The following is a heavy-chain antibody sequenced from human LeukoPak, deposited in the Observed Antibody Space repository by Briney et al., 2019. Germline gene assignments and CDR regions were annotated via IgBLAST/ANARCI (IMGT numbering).Heavy chain of an antibody. CDR2: IYYSGST. CDR1: GGSISSYY. CDR3: ARRRAEGGSNGHYNWFDP. V-gene: IGHV4-59*08. Sequence: SETLSLTCTVSGGSISSYYWNWIRQPPGKGLEWIGYIYYSGSTNYNPSLKSRVTISVDTSKNQFSLKLSSVTAADTAVYYCARRRAEGGSNGHYNWFDPWGQGILVTVSS. J-gene: IGHJ5*02. D-gene: IGHD6-13*01.